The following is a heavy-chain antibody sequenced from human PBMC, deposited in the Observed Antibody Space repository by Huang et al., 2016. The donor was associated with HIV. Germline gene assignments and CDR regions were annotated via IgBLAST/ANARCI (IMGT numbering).Heavy chain of an antibody. J-gene: IGHJ4*02. Sequence: EVQLVESGGGLVKPGGSLRLSCAAFGFTFSSYSMNWVRRALGKGLEWVSSISSSSSYIYYADSVKGRFTISRDNAKNSLYLQMNSLRAEDTAVYYCARGGIGGSGNYYNYWGQGTLVTVSS. CDR3: ARGGIGGSGNYYNY. V-gene: IGHV3-21*01. D-gene: IGHD1-26*01. CDR1: GFTFSSYS. CDR2: ISSSSSYI.